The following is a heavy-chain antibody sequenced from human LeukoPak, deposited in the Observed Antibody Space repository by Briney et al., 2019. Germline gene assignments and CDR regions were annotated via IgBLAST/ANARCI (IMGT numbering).Heavy chain of an antibody. J-gene: IGHJ2*01. Sequence: GGPLRLSCAASGFTFSSYWMSWVRQAPGKGLEWVANIKQDGSEKFYVDSVKGRFTISRDNAKNSLYLQMNSLRAEDTAVYYCAREGIVVVTDPYWYFDLWGRGTLVTVSS. CDR1: GFTFSSYW. D-gene: IGHD2-21*02. V-gene: IGHV3-7*05. CDR2: IKQDGSEK. CDR3: AREGIVVVTDPYWYFDL.